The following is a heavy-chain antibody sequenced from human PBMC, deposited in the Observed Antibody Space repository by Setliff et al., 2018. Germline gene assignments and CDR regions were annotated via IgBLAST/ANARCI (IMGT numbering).Heavy chain of an antibody. J-gene: IGHJ4*02. D-gene: IGHD3-10*01. V-gene: IGHV4-31*03. CDR2: IFHSGST. CDR3: ARVADGSGSFYLGFDY. Sequence: LSLTCTVSGGSISSGGYYWSWIRQHPGKGLEWIGYIFHSGSTHYNSSLKSRITISIDTSKNHFSLELNSVTAADSAVYYCARVADGSGSFYLGFDYWGQGTLVTVSS. CDR1: GGSISSGGYY.